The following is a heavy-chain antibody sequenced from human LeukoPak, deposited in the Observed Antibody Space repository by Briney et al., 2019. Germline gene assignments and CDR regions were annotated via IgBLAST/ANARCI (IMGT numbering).Heavy chain of an antibody. CDR3: ARDMGWQQFDQ. J-gene: IGHJ4*02. Sequence: GGSLRLSCVASRFTFSNYWMTWVRQAPGKGLERVANIKKEGGETYHMESVKGRFTISRDNARNSLYLQMNSLTVEDTAVYYCARDMGWQQFDQWGQGTLVTVSS. CDR1: RFTFSNYW. CDR2: IKKEGGET. V-gene: IGHV3-7*01. D-gene: IGHD5-24*01.